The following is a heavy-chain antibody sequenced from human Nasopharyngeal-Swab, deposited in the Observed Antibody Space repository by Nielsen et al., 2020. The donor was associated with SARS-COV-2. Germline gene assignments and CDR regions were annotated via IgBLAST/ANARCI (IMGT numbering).Heavy chain of an antibody. D-gene: IGHD6-19*01. V-gene: IGHV5-51*01. CDR1: GYIFTSYC. Sequence: GESLKISCKGSGYIFTSYCIGWVRPIPGKGLEWMGIIYPGDSDTRYSPSFQGQVTISADKSISTAYLQWSSLKASDTAMYYCARLVAVAGGGGGGADYWGQGTLVTVSS. CDR3: ARLVAVAGGGGGGADY. J-gene: IGHJ4*02. CDR2: IYPGDSDT.